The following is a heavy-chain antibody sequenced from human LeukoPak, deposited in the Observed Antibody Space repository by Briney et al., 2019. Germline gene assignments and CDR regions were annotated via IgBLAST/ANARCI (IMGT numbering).Heavy chain of an antibody. CDR2: IIPIFGTA. J-gene: IGHJ4*02. Sequence: GASVKVSCKASGYTFTSYYMHWVRQAPGQGLEWMGGIIPIFGTANYAQKFQGRVTITADESTSTAYMELSSLRSEDTAVYYCARALYSSSWYYFDYWGQGTLVTVSS. CDR3: ARALYSSSWYYFDY. D-gene: IGHD6-13*01. CDR1: GYTFTSYY. V-gene: IGHV1-69*13.